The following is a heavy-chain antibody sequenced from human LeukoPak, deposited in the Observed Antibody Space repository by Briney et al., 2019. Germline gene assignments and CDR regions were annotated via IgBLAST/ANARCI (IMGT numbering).Heavy chain of an antibody. CDR1: GHTFTSYY. Sequence: ASVKVSCKASGHTFTSYYMHWVRQAPGRGLEWMGIINPSGGSTSYAQKFQGRVTMTRDTSTSTVYMELSSLRSEDTAVYYCARPSPHYYGSGSLDYWGQGTLVTVSS. CDR3: ARPSPHYYGSGSLDY. D-gene: IGHD3-10*01. V-gene: IGHV1-46*01. CDR2: INPSGGST. J-gene: IGHJ4*02.